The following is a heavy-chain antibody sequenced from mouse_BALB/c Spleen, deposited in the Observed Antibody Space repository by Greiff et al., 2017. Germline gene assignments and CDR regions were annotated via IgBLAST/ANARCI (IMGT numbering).Heavy chain of an antibody. D-gene: IGHD1-1*01. J-gene: IGHJ2*01. Sequence: DVQLVESGGGLVKPGGSLKLSCAASGFAFSSYDMSWVRQTPEKRLEWVAYISSGGGSTYYPDTVKGRFTISRDNAKNTLYLQMSSLKSEDTAMYYCARQRITTVVAPDYWGQGTTLTVSS. V-gene: IGHV5-12-1*01. CDR2: ISSGGGST. CDR1: GFAFSSYD. CDR3: ARQRITTVVAPDY.